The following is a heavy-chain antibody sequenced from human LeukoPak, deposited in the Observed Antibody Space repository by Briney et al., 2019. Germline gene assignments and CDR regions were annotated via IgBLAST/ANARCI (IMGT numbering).Heavy chain of an antibody. D-gene: IGHD3-9*01. CDR3: ARDGGDILTNDAFNI. Sequence: GGSLRLSCAASGFTFSTYAMHWVRQAPGKGLESVSAISSNGGSTYYANSVKGRFTISRDNSKNTLYLQMGSLRAEDMALYYCARDGGDILTNDAFNIWGQGTTGTVSS. V-gene: IGHV3-64*01. J-gene: IGHJ3*02. CDR2: ISSNGGST. CDR1: GFTFSTYA.